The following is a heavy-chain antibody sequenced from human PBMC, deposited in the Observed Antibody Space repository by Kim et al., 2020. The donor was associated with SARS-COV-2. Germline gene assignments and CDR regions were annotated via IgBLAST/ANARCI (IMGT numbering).Heavy chain of an antibody. V-gene: IGHV1-24*01. J-gene: IGHJ5*02. CDR3: ATVSPPPLDSGYYYDRGWFDP. Sequence: ASVKVSCKVSGYTLTELSMHWVRQAPGKGLEWMGGFDPEDGETIYAQKFQGRVTMTEDTSTDTAYMELSSLRSEDTAVYYCATVSPPPLDSGYYYDRGWFDPWGQGTLVTVSS. CDR1: GYTLTELS. CDR2: FDPEDGET. D-gene: IGHD3-22*01.